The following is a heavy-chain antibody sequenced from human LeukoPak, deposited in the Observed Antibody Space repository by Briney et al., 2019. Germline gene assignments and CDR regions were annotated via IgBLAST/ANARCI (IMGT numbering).Heavy chain of an antibody. D-gene: IGHD2-2*01. CDR1: GLTFAGYD. V-gene: IGHV3-23*01. CDR2: ISASGDNT. Sequence: GGSLRLSCAASGLTFAGYDMSWVRQAPGKGLEWVSTISASGDNTYYAGSVKGRFTISRDNSKNTLYLQMDSLRAEDTAVYYCAKRFCSATRCFHFDYWGQGALVTVSS. J-gene: IGHJ4*02. CDR3: AKRFCSATRCFHFDY.